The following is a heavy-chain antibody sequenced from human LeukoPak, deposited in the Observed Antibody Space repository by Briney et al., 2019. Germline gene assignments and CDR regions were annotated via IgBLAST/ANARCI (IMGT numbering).Heavy chain of an antibody. V-gene: IGHV1-2*02. J-gene: IGHJ3*01. CDR2: INPTSGAT. CDR3: AREFRTTTWSFDAFDL. D-gene: IGHD1/OR15-1a*01. Sequence: ASVKVSCKASGYIFTDYYIHWVRQAPGQGLDWVGWINPTSGATNYAQKFQGSVTTTRDTSNNTSYMELYSLRSDDTAVYYCAREFRTTTWSFDAFDLWGQGTMVTVSS. CDR1: GYIFTDYY.